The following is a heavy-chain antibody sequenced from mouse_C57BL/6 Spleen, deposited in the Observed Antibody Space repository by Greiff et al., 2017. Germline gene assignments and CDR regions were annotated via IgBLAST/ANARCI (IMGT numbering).Heavy chain of an antibody. V-gene: IGHV1-52*01. CDR1: GYTFTSYW. J-gene: IGHJ2*01. CDR2: IDPSDSET. Sequence: VQLQQPGAELVRPGSSVKLSCKASGYTFTSYWMHWVKQRPIQGLEWIGNIDPSDSETHYNQKFKDKATLTVDKSSSTAYMQLSSLTSEDSVVYYCARRYYGSSPYYFDYWGQGTTLTVSS. D-gene: IGHD1-1*01. CDR3: ARRYYGSSPYYFDY.